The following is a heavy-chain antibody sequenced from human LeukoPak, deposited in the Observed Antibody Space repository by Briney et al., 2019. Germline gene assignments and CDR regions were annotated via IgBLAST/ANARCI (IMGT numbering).Heavy chain of an antibody. J-gene: IGHJ5*02. D-gene: IGHD3-10*01. CDR3: AKVPGMVNWFDP. Sequence: GGSLRLSCAASGFTFSSYGMPWVRQAPGKGLEWVAVISYDGSNKYYADSVKGRFTISRDNSKNTLYLQMNSLRAEDTAVYYCAKVPGMVNWFDPWGQGTLVTVSS. CDR2: ISYDGSNK. V-gene: IGHV3-30*18. CDR1: GFTFSSYG.